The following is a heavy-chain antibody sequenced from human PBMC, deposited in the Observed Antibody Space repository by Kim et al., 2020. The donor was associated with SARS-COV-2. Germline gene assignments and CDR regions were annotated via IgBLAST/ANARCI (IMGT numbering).Heavy chain of an antibody. D-gene: IGHD2-8*02. Sequence: GGSLRLSCAASGFTVSSNYMSWVRQAPGKGLEWVSVIYSGGSTYYADSVKGRFTISRDNSKNTLYLQMNSLRAEDTAVYYCARGGCTGGVCSLDYWGQGTLVTVSS. J-gene: IGHJ4*02. V-gene: IGHV3-53*01. CDR3: ARGGCTGGVCSLDY. CDR1: GFTVSSNY. CDR2: IYSGGST.